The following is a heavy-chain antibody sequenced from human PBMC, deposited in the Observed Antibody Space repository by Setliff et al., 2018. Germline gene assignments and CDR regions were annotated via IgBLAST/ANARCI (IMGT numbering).Heavy chain of an antibody. V-gene: IGHV1-2*02. CDR1: GFTFTDYP. J-gene: IGHJ4*02. CDR2: INLNTGNI. D-gene: IGHD3-9*01. CDR3: ARDTLTLKDITLFDY. Sequence: EASVKVSCKASGFTFTDYPINWMRQAPEQGLEWMGRINLNTGNIFYAQEFQGRVTLTRDTSINTAYMELTGLTYDDTAIYYCARDTLTLKDITLFDYWGQGTPVTVSS.